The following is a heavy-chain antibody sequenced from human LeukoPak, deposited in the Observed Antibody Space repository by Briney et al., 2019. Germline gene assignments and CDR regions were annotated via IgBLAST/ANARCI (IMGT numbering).Heavy chain of an antibody. Sequence: SVKVSCKASGGTFSSYAISWVRQAPGQGLEWMGGIIPIFGTANYAQKFQGRVTITADESTSTAYMELSSLRSEDTAVYYRASSGDPPAAVYYGMDVWGQGTTVTVSS. V-gene: IGHV1-69*01. CDR3: ASSGDPPAAVYYGMDV. CDR1: GGTFSSYA. D-gene: IGHD6-25*01. J-gene: IGHJ6*02. CDR2: IIPIFGTA.